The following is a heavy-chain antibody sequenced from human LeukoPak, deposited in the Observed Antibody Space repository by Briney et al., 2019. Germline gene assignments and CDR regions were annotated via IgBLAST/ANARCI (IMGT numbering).Heavy chain of an antibody. Sequence: SETLSLTCSVSGGSLSSNYWSWVRQPPGKGLEWIGYIYYSGGTTYNPSLKSRFTISVDTSKNQFSLKLNSVTVADTAVYYCARVTYDTGDYYRFDPWGQGTLVTVSS. D-gene: IGHD3-22*01. V-gene: IGHV4-59*12. CDR1: GGSLSSNY. CDR2: IYYSGGT. J-gene: IGHJ5*02. CDR3: ARVTYDTGDYYRFDP.